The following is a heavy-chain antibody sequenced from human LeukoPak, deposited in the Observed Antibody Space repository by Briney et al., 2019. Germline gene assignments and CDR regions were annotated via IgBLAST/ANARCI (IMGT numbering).Heavy chain of an antibody. D-gene: IGHD3-3*01. Sequence: ASVKVSCKASGGTFSSYAISWVRQAPGQGLEWMGRIIPIFGTANYAQKFQGRVTITTDESTSTAYMELSSLRSEDTAVYYCARARYDFWGGYYPFDYWGQGTLVTVSS. J-gene: IGHJ4*02. CDR1: GGTFSSYA. CDR3: ARARYDFWGGYYPFDY. CDR2: IIPIFGTA. V-gene: IGHV1-69*05.